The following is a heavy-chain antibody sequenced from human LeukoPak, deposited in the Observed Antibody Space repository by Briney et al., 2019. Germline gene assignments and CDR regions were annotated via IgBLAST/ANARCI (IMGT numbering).Heavy chain of an antibody. V-gene: IGHV4-31*03. CDR3: ARLRGYCSSTSCPNWYFDL. J-gene: IGHJ2*01. CDR1: GGSISSGGYY. D-gene: IGHD2-2*01. Sequence: SETRYSTCTVSGGSISSGGYYWSWIRQHPGRGLEWIGYIYYSGSTYYNPSLKSRVTISVDTSKNQFSLKLSSVTAADTAVYYCARLRGYCSSTSCPNWYFDLWGRGTLVTVSS. CDR2: IYYSGST.